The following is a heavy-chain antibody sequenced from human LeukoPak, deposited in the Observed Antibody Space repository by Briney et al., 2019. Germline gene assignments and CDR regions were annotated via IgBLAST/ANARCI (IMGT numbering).Heavy chain of an antibody. CDR3: ARDKAYGDSEDY. V-gene: IGHV3-7*05. J-gene: IGHJ4*02. Sequence: PGGSLRLSCAASGFTFNIYWMSWVRQAPGKGLEWVAYINQDGSEKYCVDSVKGRFTISRDNAKNSLYLHMNSLRAEDTAVYYCARDKAYGDSEDYWGQGTLVTVSS. CDR2: INQDGSEK. D-gene: IGHD4-17*01. CDR1: GFTFNIYW.